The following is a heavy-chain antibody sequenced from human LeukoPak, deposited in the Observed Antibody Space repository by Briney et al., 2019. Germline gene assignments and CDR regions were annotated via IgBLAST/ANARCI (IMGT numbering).Heavy chain of an antibody. D-gene: IGHD2-15*01. Sequence: GGSLRLSCAASGFTFDDYAMHWVRQAPGKGLEWVSGISWNSGSIGYADSVKGRFTISRDNAKNSLYLQMNSLRAEDTALYYCAKDIGYCSGGSCYGFDYWGQGTLVTVSS. CDR2: ISWNSGSI. J-gene: IGHJ4*02. V-gene: IGHV3-9*01. CDR3: AKDIGYCSGGSCYGFDY. CDR1: GFTFDDYA.